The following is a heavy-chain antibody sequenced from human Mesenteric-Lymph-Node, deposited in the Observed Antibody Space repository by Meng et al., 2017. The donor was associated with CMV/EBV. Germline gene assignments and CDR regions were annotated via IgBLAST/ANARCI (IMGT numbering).Heavy chain of an antibody. CDR1: GFTFRSYS. V-gene: IGHV3-21*01. D-gene: IGHD1-26*01. CDR3: ARGYSGSYYMQY. CDR2: VSGSTTDI. Sequence: GGSLRLSCAASGFTFRSYSMNWVRQAPGKGLEWVSSVSGSTTDIDYADSVKGRFTISRDNAKNSLYLQMNSLRAEDTAVYYCARGYSGSYYMQYWGQGTLVTVSS. J-gene: IGHJ4*02.